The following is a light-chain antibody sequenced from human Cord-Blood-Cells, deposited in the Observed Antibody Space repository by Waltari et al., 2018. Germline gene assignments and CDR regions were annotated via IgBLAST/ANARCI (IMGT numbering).Light chain of an antibody. Sequence: IKMTQSPSSLSASVGDRVTITCQASKELSNYLNLYQQKPGKAPKLLIYDASNLETGVPSRFSGSGSGTDFTFTISSLQPEDIATYYCQQYDNLPYTFGQGTKLEIK. V-gene: IGKV1-33*01. CDR1: KELSNY. CDR2: DAS. CDR3: QQYDNLPYT. J-gene: IGKJ2*01.